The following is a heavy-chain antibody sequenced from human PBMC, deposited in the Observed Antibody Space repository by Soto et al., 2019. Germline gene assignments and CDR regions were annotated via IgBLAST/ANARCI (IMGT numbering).Heavy chain of an antibody. Sequence: QVQLVQSGAEVKKPGASVKVSCKASGYTFTGYYMHWVRQAPGQGLEWMGWINPNSGGTNYAQKLQGRVTMTRDTSISTAYMELSRLRSDDTAVYYCARGKEIFGSYYDFWSGTFDYWGQGTLVTVSS. CDR2: INPNSGGT. CDR1: GYTFTGYY. D-gene: IGHD3-3*01. V-gene: IGHV1-2*02. J-gene: IGHJ4*02. CDR3: ARGKEIFGSYYDFWSGTFDY.